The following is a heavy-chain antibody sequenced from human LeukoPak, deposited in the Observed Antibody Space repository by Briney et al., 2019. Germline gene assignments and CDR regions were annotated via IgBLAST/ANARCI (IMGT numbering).Heavy chain of an antibody. J-gene: IGHJ4*02. Sequence: SETLSLTCAVYGGSFSGYYWSWIRQPPGKGLEWIGEINHSGSTNYNPSLKSRVTMSVDTSKNQFSLKLSSVTAADTAVYYCARAGLRLGHFDYWGQGTLVTVSS. V-gene: IGHV4-34*01. CDR3: ARAGLRLGHFDY. CDR1: GGSFSGYY. D-gene: IGHD3-16*01. CDR2: INHSGST.